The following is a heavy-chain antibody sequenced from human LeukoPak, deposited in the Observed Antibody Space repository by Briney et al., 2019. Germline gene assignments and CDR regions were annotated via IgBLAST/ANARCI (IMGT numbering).Heavy chain of an antibody. CDR1: GYSISSGYY. CDR2: IYHSGRT. Sequence: SKTLSLTCTVSGYSISSGYYWGWIRQPPGKGLEWIGSIYHSGRTFYNPSLKSRVTISVDTSKNQFSLKLSSVTAADTAVYYCARQAGWFDPWGQGTLVTVSS. CDR3: ARQAGWFDP. V-gene: IGHV4-38-2*02. J-gene: IGHJ5*02.